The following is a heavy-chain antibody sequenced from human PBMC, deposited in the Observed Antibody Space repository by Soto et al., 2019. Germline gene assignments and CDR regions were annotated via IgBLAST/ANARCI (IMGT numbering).Heavy chain of an antibody. CDR3: ARDMRASVTTRFCSLRDYYYDYGIDV. J-gene: IGHJ6*02. D-gene: IGHD4-17*01. V-gene: IGHV4-61*01. CDR1: GGSVSCGSYY. Sequence: PSETLSLTCTVSGGSVSCGSYYWSWIRQPPGKGLEWIGYIYYSGSTNYNPSLKSRVTISVDTSKNQFSLKLISVTAADTAVYYCARDMRASVTTRFCSLRDYYYDYGIDVWGLGTTVTVSS. CDR2: IYYSGST.